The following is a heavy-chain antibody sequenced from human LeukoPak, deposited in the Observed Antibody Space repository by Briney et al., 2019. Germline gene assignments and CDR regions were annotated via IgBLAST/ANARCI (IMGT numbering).Heavy chain of an antibody. V-gene: IGHV3-23*01. J-gene: IGHJ4*02. Sequence: PGGSLRLSCAASGFTFSSYAMSWVRQAPGQGLEWVSAISGSGGSTYNADSVKGRFTISRDNSKNTLYLQMNSLRAEDTAAYYCAKDQTPGIVGATMFDYWGQGTLVTVSS. CDR1: GFTFSSYA. D-gene: IGHD1-26*01. CDR2: ISGSGGST. CDR3: AKDQTPGIVGATMFDY.